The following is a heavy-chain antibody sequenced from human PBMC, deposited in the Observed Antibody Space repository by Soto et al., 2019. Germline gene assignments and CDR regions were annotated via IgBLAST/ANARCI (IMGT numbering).Heavy chain of an antibody. CDR1: GCSISSGGYY. CDR2: IYYSGST. J-gene: IGHJ4*02. Sequence: QVQLQESGPGLVKPSQTLSLTCTVSGCSISSGGYYWSWIRQHPGKCLEWIGYIYYSGSTYYIPFLQSRFTISLETSKTQFSLQLSSVTSADTAVYYCARGSVVAATLFDSWGQGSLVTVS. D-gene: IGHD2-15*01. V-gene: IGHV4-31*03. CDR3: ARGSVVAATLFDS.